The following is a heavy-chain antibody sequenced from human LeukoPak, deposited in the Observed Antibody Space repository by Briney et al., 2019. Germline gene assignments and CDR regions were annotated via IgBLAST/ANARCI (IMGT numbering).Heavy chain of an antibody. Sequence: GGSLRLSCAASGFTFSSYAMSWVRQAPGKGLEWVSAISGSGGSTYYADSVKGRFTISRDNSKNTLYLQMNSLRAEDTAVYYCAKDALKSASSGYYRYYFDHWGQGTLVTVSS. CDR2: ISGSGGST. CDR1: GFTFSSYA. D-gene: IGHD3-22*01. J-gene: IGHJ4*02. CDR3: AKDALKSASSGYYRYYFDH. V-gene: IGHV3-23*01.